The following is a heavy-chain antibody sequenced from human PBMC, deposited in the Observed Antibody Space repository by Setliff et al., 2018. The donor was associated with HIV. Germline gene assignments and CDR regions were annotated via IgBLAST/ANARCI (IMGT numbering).Heavy chain of an antibody. CDR2: INTDGSSA. V-gene: IGHV3-74*03. D-gene: IGHD1-26*01. J-gene: IGHJ4*02. Sequence: GGSLRLSCAASGFTFSNSWMHWVRQAPGKGLVWVSRINTDGSSATYADSVKGRFTNSRDNAKNTLYLQMDSLRAEDTAVYYCASGSGCYDYWGQGNMVTVSS. CDR1: GFTFSNSW. CDR3: ASGSGCYDY.